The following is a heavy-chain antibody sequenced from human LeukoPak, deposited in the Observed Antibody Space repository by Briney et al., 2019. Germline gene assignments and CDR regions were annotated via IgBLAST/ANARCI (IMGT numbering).Heavy chain of an antibody. CDR1: GYTFTSYG. J-gene: IGHJ6*03. D-gene: IGHD3-3*01. CDR2: ISAYNGNT. V-gene: IGHV1-18*01. CDR3: ARGIFGVVIKSYYMDV. Sequence: ASVKVSCKASGYTFTSYGISWVRQAPGQGLEWMGWISAYNGNTNYAQKLQGRVTMTTDTSTSTAYMELRSLRSDDTAVYYCARGIFGVVIKSYYMDVWGKGTTVTVSS.